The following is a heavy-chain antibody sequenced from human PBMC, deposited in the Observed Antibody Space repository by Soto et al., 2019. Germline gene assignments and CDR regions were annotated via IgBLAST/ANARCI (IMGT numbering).Heavy chain of an antibody. V-gene: IGHV1-3*01. CDR1: GYTFTSYA. J-gene: IGHJ4*02. Sequence: GASVKVSCKASGYTFTSYAMHWVRQAPGQRLEWMGWINAGNGNTQYSQKFQGRVTITRDTSASTAYMELSSLRSEDTAVYYCARDLGDTAMEVYWGQGTLVTVSS. D-gene: IGHD5-18*01. CDR3: ARDLGDTAMEVY. CDR2: INAGNGNT.